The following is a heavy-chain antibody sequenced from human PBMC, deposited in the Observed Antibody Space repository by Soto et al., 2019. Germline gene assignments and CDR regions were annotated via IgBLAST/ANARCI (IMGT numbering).Heavy chain of an antibody. CDR2: IYYSGST. V-gene: IGHV4-59*08. CDR3: AIHRYCGGGSCYWDYYYMDV. Sequence: SETLSLTCTVSGGSISSYYWSWIRQPPGKGLEWIGFIYYSGSTNYNPSLKSRVTISVDTSKNQFSLKLTSVTAADTAVYYCAIHRYCGGGSCYWDYYYMDVWGKGTTVTVSS. J-gene: IGHJ6*03. CDR1: GGSISSYY. D-gene: IGHD2-15*01.